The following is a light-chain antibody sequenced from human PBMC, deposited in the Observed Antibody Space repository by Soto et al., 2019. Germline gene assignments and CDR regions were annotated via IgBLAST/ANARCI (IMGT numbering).Light chain of an antibody. CDR1: QSVSSSY. CDR3: QQYGSSPRT. J-gene: IGKJ1*01. V-gene: IGKV3-20*01. Sequence: EIVLTQSPGALSLSPGERATLSCGASQSVSSSYLAWYQQTPGQAPRLLIYGASTRATGIPDRFSGSGSGTDFTLTISRLEPEYFAVYYCQQYGSSPRTFGQGTKVEIK. CDR2: GAS.